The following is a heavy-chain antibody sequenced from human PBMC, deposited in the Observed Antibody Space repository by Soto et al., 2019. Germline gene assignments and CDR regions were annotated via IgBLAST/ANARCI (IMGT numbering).Heavy chain of an antibody. CDR3: AKAGDFYSGSYDYYGMDV. CDR2: ISGSGGST. J-gene: IGHJ6*02. V-gene: IGHV3-23*01. CDR1: GFTFISYA. Sequence: GGSLRLSCAASGFTFISYAIIFFRHSPFKWLEWVSAISGSGGSTYYADSVKGRFTISRDNSKNTLYLQMNSLRAEDTAVYYCAKAGDFYSGSYDYYGMDVWGQGTTVTVS. D-gene: IGHD1-26*01.